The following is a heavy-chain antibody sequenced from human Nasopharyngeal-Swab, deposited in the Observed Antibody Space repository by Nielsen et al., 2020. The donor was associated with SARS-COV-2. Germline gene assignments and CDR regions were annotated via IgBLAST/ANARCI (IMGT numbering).Heavy chain of an antibody. CDR1: GFTFSSYE. CDR2: ISSSGSTI. J-gene: IGHJ6*02. Sequence: GGSLRLSCAAAGFTFSSYEMNWVRQAPGKGLEWVSYISSSGSTIYYADSVKGRFTISRDNAKNSLYLQMNSLRAEDTAVYYCARERDGMDVWGQGTTVTVSS. V-gene: IGHV3-48*03. CDR3: ARERDGMDV.